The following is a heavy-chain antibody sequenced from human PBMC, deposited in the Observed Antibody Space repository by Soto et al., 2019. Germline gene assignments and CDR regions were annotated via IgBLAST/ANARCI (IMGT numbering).Heavy chain of an antibody. Sequence: QVQLQESGPGLVEPSGTLSLTCGVSDGFITNTHYWWSWVRQPPGKGLEWIGEIHHSGSTNYNPSLRSLVTMSVDTFKNHFSLNLNPLTAVDATVYYCAGATDYRWVLWGQGTTVIVSS. CDR1: DGFITNTHYW. V-gene: IGHV4-4*02. D-gene: IGHD4-4*01. CDR2: IHHSGST. J-gene: IGHJ6*02. CDR3: AGATDYRWVL.